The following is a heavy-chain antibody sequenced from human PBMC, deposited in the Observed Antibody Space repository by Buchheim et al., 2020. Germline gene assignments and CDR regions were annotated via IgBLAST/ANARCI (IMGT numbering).Heavy chain of an antibody. CDR3: AKDGRPYSSSWFDC. V-gene: IGHV3-23*01. J-gene: IGHJ4*02. Sequence: EVQLLESGGGLVQPGGSLRLSCAASGFTFSSYAMSWVRQVPGKGLEWVSAITDGGRTYYADSVKGRFTISRDNSHTTLYLQMNSLRAEDTAVYYCAKDGRPYSSSWFDCWGQGTL. CDR2: ITDGGRT. CDR1: GFTFSSYA. D-gene: IGHD6-13*01.